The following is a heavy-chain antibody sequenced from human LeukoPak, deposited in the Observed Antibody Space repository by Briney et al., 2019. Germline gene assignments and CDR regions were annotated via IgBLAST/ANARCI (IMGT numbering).Heavy chain of an antibody. D-gene: IGHD1-26*01. CDR2: ISYTGST. J-gene: IGHJ5*02. V-gene: IGHV4-59*01. Sequence: PSETLSLTCTVSGGSISSYYWSWIRQPPGKGLEWIGYISYTGSTNYNPSLKSRVTISVDTSKNQFSLNLSSVTAADTAVYYCARGELLGGSWFDPWGQGTLVTVSS. CDR1: GGSISSYY. CDR3: ARGELLGGSWFDP.